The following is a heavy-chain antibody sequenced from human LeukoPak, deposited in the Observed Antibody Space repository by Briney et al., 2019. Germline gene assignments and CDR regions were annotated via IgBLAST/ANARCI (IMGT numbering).Heavy chain of an antibody. CDR3: ARGSRSGWPFDY. CDR1: GYTFTSYA. D-gene: IGHD5-24*01. CDR2: INAGNGNT. V-gene: IGHV1-3*01. Sequence: ASVNVSCTASGYTFTSYAMHWVRQAPGQRLEWMGWINAGNGNTKYSQKFQGRVTITRDTSASTAYMELSSLRSEDTAVYYCARGSRSGWPFDYWGQGTLVTVSS. J-gene: IGHJ4*02.